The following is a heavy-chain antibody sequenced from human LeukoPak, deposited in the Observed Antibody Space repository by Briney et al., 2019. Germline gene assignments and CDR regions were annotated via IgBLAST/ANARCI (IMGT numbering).Heavy chain of an antibody. Sequence: GGSLRLSCAASGFPFDTYGMHWVRQAPGKGLEWVAVIWHDGDKNYYSDSVKGRFTASRDNSKNTLYFQMNSLRAEDTAVYYCARDLYFGELLGGVDPWGQGTLVTVSS. V-gene: IGHV3-33*01. D-gene: IGHD3-10*01. CDR1: GFPFDTYG. CDR3: ARDLYFGELLGGVDP. CDR2: IWHDGDKN. J-gene: IGHJ5*02.